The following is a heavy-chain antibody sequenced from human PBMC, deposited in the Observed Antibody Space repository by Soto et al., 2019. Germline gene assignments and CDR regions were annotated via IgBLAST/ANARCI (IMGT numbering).Heavy chain of an antibody. V-gene: IGHV3-30*18. D-gene: IGHD6-19*01. J-gene: IGHJ4*02. CDR1: GFTFSSYG. CDR2: ISYDGSNK. Sequence: QVQLVESGGGVVQPGRSLRLSCAASGFTFSSYGMHWVRQDPGEGLEWVAVISYDGSNKYYADSVKGRFTISRDNSKNTLYLQMNSLRAEDTAVYYCAKGARLDDHFDYWGQGTLFTVSS. CDR3: AKGARLDDHFDY.